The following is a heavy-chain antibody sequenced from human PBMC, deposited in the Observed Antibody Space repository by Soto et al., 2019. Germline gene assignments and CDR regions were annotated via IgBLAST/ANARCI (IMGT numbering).Heavy chain of an antibody. D-gene: IGHD2-2*01. CDR3: VKSPGYCSSTSWYGGAFNI. Sequence: GASVKVSCKASGGTFSSYTISWVRQAPGQGLEWMGRIIPILGIANYAQKFQGRVTITADQSTNTAYMELSSLRSEATAVYYCVKSPGYCSSTSWYGGAFNIWGEGIMVT. CDR1: GGTFSSYT. J-gene: IGHJ3*02. V-gene: IGHV1-69*02. CDR2: IIPILGIA.